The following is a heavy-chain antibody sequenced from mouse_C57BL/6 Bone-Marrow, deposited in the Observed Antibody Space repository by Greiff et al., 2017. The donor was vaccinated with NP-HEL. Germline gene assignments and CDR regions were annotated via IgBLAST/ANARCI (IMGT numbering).Heavy chain of an antibody. Sequence: EVKLMESGGGLVKPGGSLKLSCAASGFTFSSYAMSWVRQTPEKRLEWVATISDGGSYTYYPDNVKGRFTISRDNAKNNLYLQMSHLKSEDTAMYYCARDKGYGWGQGTTLTVSS. D-gene: IGHD2-2*01. CDR2: ISDGGSYT. V-gene: IGHV5-4*01. CDR1: GFTFSSYA. J-gene: IGHJ2*01. CDR3: ARDKGYG.